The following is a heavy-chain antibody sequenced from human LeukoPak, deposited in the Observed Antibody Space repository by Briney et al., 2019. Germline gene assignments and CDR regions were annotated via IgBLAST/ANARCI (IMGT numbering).Heavy chain of an antibody. CDR3: ARRPIRYDSSGPYGPHDY. CDR1: GFTFDDYA. D-gene: IGHD3-22*01. Sequence: GGSLRLSCAASGFTFDDYAMHWVRQGPGKGLEWVSGISWNSGSIGYADSVKGRFTISRDNAKNSLYLQMNSLRAEDTALYYCARRPIRYDSSGPYGPHDYWGQGTLVTVSS. CDR2: ISWNSGSI. J-gene: IGHJ4*02. V-gene: IGHV3-9*01.